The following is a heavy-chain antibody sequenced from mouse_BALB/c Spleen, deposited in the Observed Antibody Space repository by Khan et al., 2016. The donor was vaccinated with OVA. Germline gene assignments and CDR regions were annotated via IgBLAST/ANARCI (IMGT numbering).Heavy chain of an antibody. Sequence: EVQLVESGGDLVKLGGSLKLSCVASGFSFSSYYMSWVRQTPEKRLELVAAIKGNGGNTYYTDTVKGRFTISRDTAKNTLYLQMSRLKSEYTALYYCGRNYGYNGEFAYWGQGTLVTVSA. CDR3: GRNYGYNGEFAY. V-gene: IGHV5-6-2*01. J-gene: IGHJ3*01. D-gene: IGHD2-2*01. CDR2: IKGNGGNT. CDR1: GFSFSSYY.